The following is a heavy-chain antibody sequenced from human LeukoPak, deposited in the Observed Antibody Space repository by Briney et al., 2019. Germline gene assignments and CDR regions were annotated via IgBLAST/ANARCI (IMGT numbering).Heavy chain of an antibody. D-gene: IGHD6-13*01. CDR3: ARGYNSRSSAFDY. CDR1: GFTFSNYD. CDR2: IGTGGDT. Sequence: GGSLRLSCAASGFTFSNYDMYWVRQATGKGLEWVSGIGTGGDTYYLGSVKGRFTISRENAKNSLYLQMNSLRAGDTAVYYCARGYNSRSSAFDYWGQGTLVTVSS. J-gene: IGHJ4*02. V-gene: IGHV3-13*01.